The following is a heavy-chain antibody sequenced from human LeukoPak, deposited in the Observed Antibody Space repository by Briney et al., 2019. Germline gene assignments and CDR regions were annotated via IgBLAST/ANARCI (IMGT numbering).Heavy chain of an antibody. CDR3: GRDGGVAYGLDV. CDR2: TSGDSKVI. J-gene: IGHJ6*02. Sequence: PGGSLRLSCVASGFTFKSHNMNWVRQAPGKGLEWVSFTSGDSKVIYYADSVKGRFTISRDNAKNSLYLQMNSLRADDTAVYHCGRDGGVAYGLDVWGQGTTVTVSS. V-gene: IGHV3-48*01. D-gene: IGHD3-3*01. CDR1: GFTFKSHN.